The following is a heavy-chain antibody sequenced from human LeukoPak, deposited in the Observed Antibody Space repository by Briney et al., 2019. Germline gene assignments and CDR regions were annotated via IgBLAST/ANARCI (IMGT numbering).Heavy chain of an antibody. V-gene: IGHV4-34*01. CDR3: ASRIGRYLYYFGMDV. D-gene: IGHD1-26*01. CDR1: GGPFSHYY. CDR2: INESGST. Sequence: PSETLSLTCAVYGGPFSHYYWTWIRQPPGKGLEWIGEINESGSTNYDPSLKSRVTISVDTSKTHFPLNLTSVTAADTAVYYCASRIGRYLYYFGMDVWGQGTTVTVSS. J-gene: IGHJ6*02.